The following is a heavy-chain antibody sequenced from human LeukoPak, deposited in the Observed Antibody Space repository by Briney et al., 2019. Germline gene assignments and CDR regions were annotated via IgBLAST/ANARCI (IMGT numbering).Heavy chain of an antibody. CDR1: GFTFSSYG. CDR2: ISYDGSNK. Sequence: GRCLRLSSAASGFTFSSYGMHCVRQAPGEGLVWVGVISYDGSNKYYADSVKGRFTISRDNSKNTLYLQMNSLRAEDTAVYYCAKSLGIAVAGYYFDYWGQGTLVTVSS. D-gene: IGHD6-19*01. J-gene: IGHJ4*02. CDR3: AKSLGIAVAGYYFDY. V-gene: IGHV3-30*18.